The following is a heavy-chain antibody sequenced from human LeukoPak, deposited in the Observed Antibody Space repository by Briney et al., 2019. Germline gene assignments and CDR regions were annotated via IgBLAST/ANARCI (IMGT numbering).Heavy chain of an antibody. Sequence: GGSLRHSCAASGFTFSSYAMHWVRQAPGKGLEWVAVISYDGSNKYYADSVKGRFTISRDNSKNTLYLQMNSLRAEDTAVYYCARSYSSGWLNWFDPWGQGTLVTVSS. CDR2: ISYDGSNK. CDR1: GFTFSSYA. CDR3: ARSYSSGWLNWFDP. V-gene: IGHV3-30*04. D-gene: IGHD6-19*01. J-gene: IGHJ5*02.